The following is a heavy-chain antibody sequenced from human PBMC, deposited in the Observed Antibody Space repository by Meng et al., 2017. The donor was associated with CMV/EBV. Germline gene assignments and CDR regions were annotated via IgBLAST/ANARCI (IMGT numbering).Heavy chain of an antibody. CDR2: ISNSSSYI. CDR3: ARVYDSSGWPSPFDY. V-gene: IGHV3-21*01. CDR1: GFNFSRYS. J-gene: IGHJ4*02. D-gene: IGHD3-22*01. Sequence: SGFNFSRYSMNWVRQTAGKGLEWVSSISNSSSYIYYAGSVKGRFTISRDNAKNSLYLQMNSLRAEDTAVYYCARVYDSSGWPSPFDYWGQGTLVTVSS.